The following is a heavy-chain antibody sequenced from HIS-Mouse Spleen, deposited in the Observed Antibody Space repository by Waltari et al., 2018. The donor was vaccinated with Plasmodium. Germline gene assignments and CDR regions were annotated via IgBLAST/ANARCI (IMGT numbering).Heavy chain of an antibody. Sequence: QVQLQQWGAGLLKPSETLSLTCAVYGGSSSGYYWSWIRQPPGKGLEWIGEIKHSGSTNDNPSLKSRVTISVDTSKNQFSLKLSSVTAADTAVYYCARGQLGIDAFDIWGQGTMVTVSS. D-gene: IGHD7-27*01. CDR3: ARGQLGIDAFDI. V-gene: IGHV4-34*01. CDR1: GGSSSGYY. J-gene: IGHJ3*02. CDR2: IKHSGST.